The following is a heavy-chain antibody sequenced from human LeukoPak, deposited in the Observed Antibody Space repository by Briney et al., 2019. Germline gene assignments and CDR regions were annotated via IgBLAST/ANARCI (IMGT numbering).Heavy chain of an antibody. V-gene: IGHV3-74*01. J-gene: IGHJ4*02. Sequence: GGSLRLSCAASGFTFSSFWMHWVRQPPGKGLVWVSGINSDGSTTGYADSVKGRFTISRDNAKSTVHLQMNSLRAEDTAVYYCARGGYGAHMGWGQGTLVTISS. CDR3: ARGGYGAHMG. CDR2: INSDGSTT. CDR1: GFTFSSFW. D-gene: IGHD5-18*01.